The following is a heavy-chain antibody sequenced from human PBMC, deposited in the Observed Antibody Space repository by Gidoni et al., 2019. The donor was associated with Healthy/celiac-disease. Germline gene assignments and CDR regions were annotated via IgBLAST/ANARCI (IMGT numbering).Heavy chain of an antibody. V-gene: IGHV3-30-3*01. CDR1: GFTFSGYA. CDR3: ARDLIVVVPAAIMSYYYYGMDV. D-gene: IGHD2-2*01. CDR2: ISYDGSNK. J-gene: IGHJ6*02. Sequence: QVQLVESGGGLVQPGRSLRLSCAASGFTFSGYAMHWVRQAPGKGLEWVAVISYDGSNKYYADSVKGRFTISRDNTKNTLYLQMNSLRAEDTAVYYCARDLIVVVPAAIMSYYYYGMDVWGQGTTVTVSS.